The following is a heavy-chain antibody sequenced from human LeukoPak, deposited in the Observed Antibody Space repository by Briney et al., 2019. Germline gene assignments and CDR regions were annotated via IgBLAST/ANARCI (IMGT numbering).Heavy chain of an antibody. J-gene: IGHJ6*03. Sequence: GGSLRLSCAASGFTFSSYAMSWVRQAPGKGLEWVSAISGSRGSTYYTDSVKGRFTISRDNSKNTLYLQMNSLRAEDTAVYYCAKFDAEYTGSYSYYYYMDVWGKGTTVTVSS. CDR3: AKFDAEYTGSYSYYYYMDV. D-gene: IGHD1-26*01. CDR1: GFTFSSYA. CDR2: ISGSRGST. V-gene: IGHV3-23*01.